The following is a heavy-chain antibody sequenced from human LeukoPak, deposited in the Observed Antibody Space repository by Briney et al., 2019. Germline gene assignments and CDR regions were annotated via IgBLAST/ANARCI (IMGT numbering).Heavy chain of an antibody. V-gene: IGHV3-30*04. Sequence: PGGSLRLSCAASGFTFSSFAMHWVRQAPGKGLEWVTLISYDGSKKYYADSVKGRFTISRDNSKDTLFLQMNSLRAEDTAVYYCARDLLGWELHYFDYWGQGTLVTVSS. D-gene: IGHD1-26*01. CDR3: ARDLLGWELHYFDY. J-gene: IGHJ4*02. CDR1: GFTFSSFA. CDR2: ISYDGSKK.